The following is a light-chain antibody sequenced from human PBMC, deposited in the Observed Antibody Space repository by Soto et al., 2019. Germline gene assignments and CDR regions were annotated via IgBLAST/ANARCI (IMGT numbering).Light chain of an antibody. CDR2: DAS. J-gene: IGKJ5*01. CDR3: QQRSNWPIT. CDR1: QNINRY. V-gene: IGKV3-11*01. Sequence: DIVLTQSPSTLSLSTGERATLSCRASQNINRYLAWYHRKPGQPPRLLIYDASTRATGIPARFSGSGSGTDFTLTISSLEPEDFAVYYCQQRSNWPITFGQGTRLEIK.